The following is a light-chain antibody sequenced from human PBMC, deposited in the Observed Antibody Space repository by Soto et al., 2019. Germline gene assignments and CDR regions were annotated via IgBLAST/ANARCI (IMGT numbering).Light chain of an antibody. V-gene: IGKV1-5*01. J-gene: IGKJ3*01. CDR3: QQSYSALFT. Sequence: DIQMTQSPSTLSASVGDTVTVTCRASQSIGRWLAWYQQKPGKAPKLLIFDASTLESGVPSRFSANGSGTDFTLTISSLQPEDFATYYCQQSYSALFTFGPGTKVDIK. CDR2: DAS. CDR1: QSIGRW.